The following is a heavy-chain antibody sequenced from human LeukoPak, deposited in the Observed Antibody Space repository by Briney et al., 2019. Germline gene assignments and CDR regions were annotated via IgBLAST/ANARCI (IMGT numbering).Heavy chain of an antibody. CDR1: GFTVSNNY. J-gene: IGHJ3*02. CDR2: IVSTGGST. D-gene: IGHD6-13*01. Sequence: PGGSLRLSCAASGFTVSNNYMSWVRQAPGKGPEHVSVIVSTGGSTYYADSVKGRFTISRDNSKNTLYLQMSSLRAEDTAVYYCVKSYSSSWYAFDIWGQGTMITVSS. CDR3: VKSYSSSWYAFDI. V-gene: IGHV3-64D*06.